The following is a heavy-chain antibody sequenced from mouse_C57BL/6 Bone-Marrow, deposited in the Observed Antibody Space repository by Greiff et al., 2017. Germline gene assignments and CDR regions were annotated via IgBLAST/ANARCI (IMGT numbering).Heavy chain of an antibody. CDR2: IDPSDSYT. D-gene: IGHD1-1*01. Sequence: VKLQQPGAELVMPGASVKLSCKASGYTFTSYWMHWVKQRPGQGLEWIGEIDPSDSYTNYNQKFKGKSTLTVDKSSSTAYMQLSSLTSEDSAVYYCARLTTVVADYWGQGTTLTVSS. J-gene: IGHJ2*01. V-gene: IGHV1-69*01. CDR3: ARLTTVVADY. CDR1: GYTFTSYW.